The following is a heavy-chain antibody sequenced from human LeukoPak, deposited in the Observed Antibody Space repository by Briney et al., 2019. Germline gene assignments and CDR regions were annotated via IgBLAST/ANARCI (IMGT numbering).Heavy chain of an antibody. CDR2: IYWNDDK. D-gene: IGHD3-22*01. V-gene: IGHV2-5*01. Sequence: SGPTLVKPTQPLTLTCTFSEFSLTTSGVGVGWIRQPPGKALEWLALIYWNDDKRYSPSLKSRLTITKDTSKNQVVLTMTNMDPVDTGTYYCAHSGYYDSSVVYWGQGTLVTVSS. CDR1: EFSLTTSGVG. J-gene: IGHJ4*02. CDR3: AHSGYYDSSVVY.